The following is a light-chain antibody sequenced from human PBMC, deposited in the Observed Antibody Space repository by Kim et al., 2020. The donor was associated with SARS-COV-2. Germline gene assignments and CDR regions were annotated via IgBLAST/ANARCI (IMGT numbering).Light chain of an antibody. CDR2: DVN. Sequence: QSALTQPASVSGSPGQSITISCSGTSSDLGPYNFVSWFQQHPGKAPKLMMYDVNKRPSGVSDRFSGSKSGSTASLTISGLQAEDEADYYCTSFATTKSWVFGGGTKLTVL. CDR1: SSDLGPYNF. V-gene: IGLV2-14*01. CDR3: TSFATTKSWV. J-gene: IGLJ3*02.